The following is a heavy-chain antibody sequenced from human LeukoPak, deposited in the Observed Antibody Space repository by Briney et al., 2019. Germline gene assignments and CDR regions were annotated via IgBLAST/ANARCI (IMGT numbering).Heavy chain of an antibody. Sequence: SETLSLTCTVSGGSISSGDYYWSWIRQPPGKGLEWIGYIYYSGSTYYNPSLKSRVTISVDTSKNQFSLKLSSVTAADTAVYYCARVRYDSSGYYPFFDYWGQGTLVTVFS. J-gene: IGHJ4*02. CDR1: GGSISSGDYY. CDR2: IYYSGST. D-gene: IGHD3-22*01. V-gene: IGHV4-30-4*01. CDR3: ARVRYDSSGYYPFFDY.